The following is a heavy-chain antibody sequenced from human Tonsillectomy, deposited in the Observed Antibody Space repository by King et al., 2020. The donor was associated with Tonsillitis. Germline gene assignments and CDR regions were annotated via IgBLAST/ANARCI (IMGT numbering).Heavy chain of an antibody. Sequence: VQLVESGGGVVQPGRSLRLSCAASGFTFSNYGMHWVRQAPGKGLEWVAVISYDGSNEYYVDSVKGRFTISRDNSKNTLYLQMNSLRAEDTAVYYCAKDKTYYYDTSCQGIPDYWGQGTLVTVSS. CDR1: GFTFSNYG. V-gene: IGHV3-30*18. CDR2: ISYDGSNE. J-gene: IGHJ4*02. CDR3: AKDKTYYYDTSCQGIPDY. D-gene: IGHD3-22*01.